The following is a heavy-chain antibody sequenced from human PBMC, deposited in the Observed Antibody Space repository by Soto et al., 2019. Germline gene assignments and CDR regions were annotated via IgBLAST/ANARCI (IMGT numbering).Heavy chain of an antibody. CDR3: ARVAYYYDSSGYFY. CDR1: GFTFSSYS. D-gene: IGHD3-22*01. Sequence: GGSLRLSCAASGFTFSSYSMHWVRQAPGKGLEWVSYISPSSSSIYYADSVKGRFTISRDNAKNSLYLQMNSLRAEDTAVYYCARVAYYYDSSGYFYWGPGTLVTVSS. J-gene: IGHJ4*02. CDR2: ISPSSSSI. V-gene: IGHV3-48*01.